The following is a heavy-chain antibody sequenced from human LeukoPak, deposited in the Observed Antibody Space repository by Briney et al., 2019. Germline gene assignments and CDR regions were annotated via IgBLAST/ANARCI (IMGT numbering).Heavy chain of an antibody. CDR2: ISTSGSII. CDR3: ARGRSSMVRGYYYYMDV. V-gene: IGHV3-48*03. Sequence: GGSLRLSCEASGFTFGSYEMTWVRQAPGKGLEWLSYISTSGSIIVYADSVRGRFTVSRDNAKNSLYLQMNSLRVDDTAIYYCARGRSSMVRGYYYYMDVWGKGTTVTISS. CDR1: GFTFGSYE. D-gene: IGHD3-10*01. J-gene: IGHJ6*03.